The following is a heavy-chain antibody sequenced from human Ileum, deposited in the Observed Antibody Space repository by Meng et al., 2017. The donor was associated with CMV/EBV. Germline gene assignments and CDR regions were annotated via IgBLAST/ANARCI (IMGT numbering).Heavy chain of an antibody. D-gene: IGHD6-13*01. J-gene: IGHJ4*02. CDR2: IYSGGSDT. CDR1: FTFRSCA. V-gene: IGHV3-23*03. CDR3: AKRNGAAAATTDY. Sequence: FTFRSCAMSWDSQDPGKGLGWVSLIYSGGSDTYYPDSVKGRFTISRDDSHNTLYLQMNSLRAEDTAFYYCAKRNGAAAATTDYWGQGTLVTVSS.